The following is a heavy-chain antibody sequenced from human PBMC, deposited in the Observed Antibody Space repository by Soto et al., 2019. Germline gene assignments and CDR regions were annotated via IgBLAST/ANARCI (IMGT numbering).Heavy chain of an antibody. Sequence: PSETLSLTCTVSGGSISSYYWSWIRQPPGKGLEWIGYIYYSGSTNYNPSLKSQVTISVDTSKNQFSLKLSSVTAADTAVYYCARAPSITTMIEVFDYWGQGTLVTVSS. CDR2: IYYSGST. J-gene: IGHJ4*02. CDR3: ARAPSITTMIEVFDY. CDR1: GGSISSYY. V-gene: IGHV4-59*01. D-gene: IGHD3-22*01.